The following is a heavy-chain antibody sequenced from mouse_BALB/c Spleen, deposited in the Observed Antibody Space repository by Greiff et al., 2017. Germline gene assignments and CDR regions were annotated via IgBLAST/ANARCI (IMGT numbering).Heavy chain of an antibody. D-gene: IGHD1-1*01. CDR3: ARWDFYGAWFAY. CDR1: GYTFTDYN. J-gene: IGHJ3*01. V-gene: IGHV1S29*02. Sequence: VQLKQSGPELVKPGASVKISCKASGYTFTDYNMHWVKQSHGKSLEWIGYIYPYNGGTGYNQKFKSKATLTVDNSSSTAYMELRSLTSEDSAVYYCARWDFYGAWFAYWGQGTLVTVSA. CDR2: IYPYNGGT.